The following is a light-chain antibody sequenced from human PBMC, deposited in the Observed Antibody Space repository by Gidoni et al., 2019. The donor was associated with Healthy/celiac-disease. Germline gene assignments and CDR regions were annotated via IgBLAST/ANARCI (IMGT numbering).Light chain of an antibody. V-gene: IGKV1-9*01. Sequence: DTQLTQSPSFLSASVGDRVTITCRASQGISSYLAWYQQKPGKAPKLLIYAASTLQSGVPSRFSGSGSGTEFTLTISSLQPEDFATYYCQQLNSYPRITFGPXTKVDIK. CDR3: QQLNSYPRIT. J-gene: IGKJ3*01. CDR2: AAS. CDR1: QGISSY.